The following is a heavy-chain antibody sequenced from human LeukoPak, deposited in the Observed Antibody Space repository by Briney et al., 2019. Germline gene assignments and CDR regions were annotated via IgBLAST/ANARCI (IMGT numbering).Heavy chain of an antibody. CDR3: ATDAYYDTSCVYPSDY. CDR2: INPNSGGT. V-gene: IGHV1-2*06. Sequence: ASVKVPCKTSGYMFTGYYMHWVRQAPGQGLEWMGRINPNSGGTNYAQKFQGRVTMTRDTSISTAYMELSRLRSDDTAIYYCATDAYYDTSCVYPSDYWGQGTLVTVSS. J-gene: IGHJ4*02. CDR1: GYMFTGYY. D-gene: IGHD3-22*01.